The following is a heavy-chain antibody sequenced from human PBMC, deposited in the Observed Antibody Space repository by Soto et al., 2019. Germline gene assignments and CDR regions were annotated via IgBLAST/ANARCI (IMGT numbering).Heavy chain of an antibody. D-gene: IGHD3-10*01. J-gene: IGHJ4*02. CDR1: GFSLSNARMG. CDR3: ARMWYYGSGSYPSWPFDY. Sequence: SGPTLVNPTETLTLTCTVSGFSLSNARMGVSWIRQPPGKALEWLAHIFSNDEKSYSTSLKSRLTISKDTSKSQVVLTMTNMDPVDTATYYCARMWYYGSGSYPSWPFDYWGQGTLVTVSS. CDR2: IFSNDEK. V-gene: IGHV2-26*01.